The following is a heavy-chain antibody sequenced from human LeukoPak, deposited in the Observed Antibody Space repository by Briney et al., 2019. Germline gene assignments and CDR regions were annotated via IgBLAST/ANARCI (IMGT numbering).Heavy chain of an antibody. Sequence: GPSVKVSCKASGYTFTSYDINWVQQATGQGLEWMGWMNPNSGNTGYAQKFQGRVTMTRNTSISTAYMELSSLRSEDTAVYYCARGLMWSPSIFDPWGQGTLVTVSS. CDR1: GYTFTSYD. V-gene: IGHV1-8*01. CDR2: MNPNSGNT. D-gene: IGHD2-2*01. CDR3: ARGLMWSPSIFDP. J-gene: IGHJ5*02.